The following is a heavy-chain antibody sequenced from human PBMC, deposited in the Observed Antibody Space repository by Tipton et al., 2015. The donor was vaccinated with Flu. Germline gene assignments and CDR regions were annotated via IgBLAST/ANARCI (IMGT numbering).Heavy chain of an antibody. J-gene: IGHJ6*02. CDR2: IHYSGKT. V-gene: IGHV4-39*07. D-gene: IGHD3/OR15-3a*01. Sequence: TLSLTCTVSGGSIRSPSDHWGWVRQTPGKGLEWIGNIHYSGKTYYNMPLKSRVTISVDTSNNQFSLKLTSVTAADTGLYYCARDRIVNGFWTGYERYGMDVWGQGTTVTVSS. CDR3: ARDRIVNGFWTGYERYGMDV. CDR1: GGSIRSPSDH.